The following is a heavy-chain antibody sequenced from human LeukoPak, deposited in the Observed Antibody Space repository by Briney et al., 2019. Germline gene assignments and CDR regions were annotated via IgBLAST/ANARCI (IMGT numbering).Heavy chain of an antibody. CDR2: IYYSGST. D-gene: IGHD3-22*01. Sequence: PSETLSLTCTVSGGSISSSSYYWGWIRQPPGKGLEWIGSIYYSGSTYYNPSLKSRVTISVDTSKNQFSLKLSSVTAADTAVYYCALYYYDSSGYYPLEDDAFDIWGQGTMVTVSS. V-gene: IGHV4-39*07. J-gene: IGHJ3*02. CDR3: ALYYYDSSGYYPLEDDAFDI. CDR1: GGSISSSSYY.